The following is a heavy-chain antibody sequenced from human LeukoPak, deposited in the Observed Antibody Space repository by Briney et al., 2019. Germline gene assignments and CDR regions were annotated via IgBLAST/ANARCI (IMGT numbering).Heavy chain of an antibody. J-gene: IGHJ4*02. CDR2: ISWNSGSI. CDR3: AKDIGSSSLDY. V-gene: IGHV3-9*01. CDR1: GFTFDDYA. D-gene: IGHD6-13*01. Sequence: GRSLRLSCAASGFTFDDYAMHWVRQAPGKGLEWVSGISWNSGSIGYADSVKGRFTISRDNAKNSLYLQMISLRAEDTALYYCAKDIGSSSLDYWGQGTLVTVSS.